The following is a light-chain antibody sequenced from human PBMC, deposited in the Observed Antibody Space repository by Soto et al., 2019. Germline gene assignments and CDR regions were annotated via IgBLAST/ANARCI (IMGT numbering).Light chain of an antibody. CDR3: QQYGSSLFT. CDR1: QSVSSSY. Sequence: EIVLTQSPGTLSLSPGERATLSCRASQSVSSSYLAWYQQKPGQAPRRLIYGASSRDTGNTDRFSGSGSGTDFTLNISRLEPDDFAVYYCQQYGSSLFTFGTGTKVDIK. J-gene: IGKJ3*01. CDR2: GAS. V-gene: IGKV3-20*01.